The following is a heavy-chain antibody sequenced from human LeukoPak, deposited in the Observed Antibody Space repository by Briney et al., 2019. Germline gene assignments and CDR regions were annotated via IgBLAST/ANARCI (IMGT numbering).Heavy chain of an antibody. V-gene: IGHV3-23*01. Sequence: GRSLRLSCVASGFHFGTYGVHWVRQAPGKGLEWVSAISGSGGSTYYADSVKGRFTISRDNSKNTLYLQMNSLRAEDTAVYYCAKDRIAARPGWFDPWGQGTLVTVSS. D-gene: IGHD6-6*01. J-gene: IGHJ5*02. CDR1: GFHFGTYG. CDR2: ISGSGGST. CDR3: AKDRIAARPGWFDP.